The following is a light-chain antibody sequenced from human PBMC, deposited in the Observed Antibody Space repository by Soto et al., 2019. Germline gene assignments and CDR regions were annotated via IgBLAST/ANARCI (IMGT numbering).Light chain of an antibody. J-gene: IGKJ1*01. Sequence: EIVLTHSPDTLSLSPGERATLSCRASLTVTNNYLAWYQQKAGQAPRLVIYHASTRATGIPDRFSASGSGTDFTLTISRLEPEDFAVYFCQQYASAPLTFGQGTKVEVK. V-gene: IGKV3-20*01. CDR3: QQYASAPLT. CDR1: LTVTNNY. CDR2: HAS.